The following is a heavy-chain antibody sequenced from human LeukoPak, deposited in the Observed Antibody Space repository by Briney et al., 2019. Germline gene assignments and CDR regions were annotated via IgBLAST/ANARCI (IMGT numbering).Heavy chain of an antibody. D-gene: IGHD3-10*01. Sequence: ASVKVSCKASGYTFTGYYMHWVRQAPGQGLEWMGRINPNSGGTNYAQKFQGRVTMTRDTSISTAYMELSRLRSGDTAVYYCAREPYYYGSGSTVYYYYGMDVWGQGTTVTVSS. J-gene: IGHJ6*02. V-gene: IGHV1-2*06. CDR1: GYTFTGYY. CDR2: INPNSGGT. CDR3: AREPYYYGSGSTVYYYYGMDV.